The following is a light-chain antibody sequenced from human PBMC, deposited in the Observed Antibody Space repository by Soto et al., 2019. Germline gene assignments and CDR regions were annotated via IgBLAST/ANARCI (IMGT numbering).Light chain of an antibody. CDR2: SNN. Sequence: QSVLTQPPSASGTPGQRVTISCSGSSSNIGSNTVNWYQQLPGTAPKLLIYSNNQRPSGVPDRFSGSKSGTSASLAISWLQSEDGADYYCAAWDDRLNGYVFGTGTKVTVL. J-gene: IGLJ1*01. CDR3: AAWDDRLNGYV. CDR1: SSNIGSNT. V-gene: IGLV1-44*01.